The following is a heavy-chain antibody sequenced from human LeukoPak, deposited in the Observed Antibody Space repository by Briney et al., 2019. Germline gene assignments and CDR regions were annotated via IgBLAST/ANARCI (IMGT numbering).Heavy chain of an antibody. CDR1: GFTFKNCA. CDR2: INYSGGNK. CDR3: AKDDSMTLDHFDY. J-gene: IGHJ4*02. V-gene: IGHV3-23*01. Sequence: GGSLRLSCVASGFTFKNCAMSWVRQAPGKRLEWVSGINYSGGNKYYANSVKGRFTISRDSSKNTLSLQMNSLTTEDTAVYYCAKDDSMTLDHFDYWGQGALVTVSS. D-gene: IGHD4-11*01.